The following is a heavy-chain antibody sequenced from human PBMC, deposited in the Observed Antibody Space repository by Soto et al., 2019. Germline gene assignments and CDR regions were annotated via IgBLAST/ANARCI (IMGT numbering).Heavy chain of an antibody. CDR2: INPSGGTT. J-gene: IGHJ4*02. CDR1: GYVFTSFL. CDR3: ARGQSGIYGGLDY. D-gene: IGHD1-26*01. Sequence: QVQLVQSGAEVLKPGAAVKVSCKASGYVFTSFLMHWVRQAPGQGLEWMGIINPSGGTTTLAQKFQGRVTMTRDTSTNTVYMEVSSLRSDDTAVYYCARGQSGIYGGLDYWGQGTLVIVSS. V-gene: IGHV1-46*01.